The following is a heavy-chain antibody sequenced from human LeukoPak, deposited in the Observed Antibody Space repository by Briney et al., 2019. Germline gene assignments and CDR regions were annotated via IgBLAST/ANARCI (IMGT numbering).Heavy chain of an antibody. CDR1: GYTFTGYY. Sequence: ASVKVSCKASGYTFTGYYMHWVRQAPGQGLEWVGWINPNSGGTNYAQKFQGRVTMTRDTSISTAYMELSRLRSDDTAVYYCARDMGWLQPDNYFDYWGQGTLVTVSS. V-gene: IGHV1-2*02. D-gene: IGHD5-24*01. CDR2: INPNSGGT. CDR3: ARDMGWLQPDNYFDY. J-gene: IGHJ4*02.